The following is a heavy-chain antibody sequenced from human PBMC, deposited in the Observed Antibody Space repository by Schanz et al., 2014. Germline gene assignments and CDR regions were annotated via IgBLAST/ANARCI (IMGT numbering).Heavy chain of an antibody. J-gene: IGHJ3*01. CDR3: ARDGGRDGYNLAFDV. D-gene: IGHD5-12*01. CDR2: MYINSGST. V-gene: IGHV3-53*01. Sequence: EVQLVESGGGLIQPGGSLRLSCAVSGFTVNTNYMSWVRQAPGKGLEWISSMYINSGSTQYEDSVKGRFIISRDSSKNTLFRQMNSLRAEDTAVYFCARDGGRDGYNLAFDVWGQGTLVTVSS. CDR1: GFTVNTNY.